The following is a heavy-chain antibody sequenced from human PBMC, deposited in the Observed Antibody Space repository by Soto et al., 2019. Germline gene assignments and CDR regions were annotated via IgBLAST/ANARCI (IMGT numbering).Heavy chain of an antibody. J-gene: IGHJ5*02. D-gene: IGHD2-2*01. CDR2: MNPNSGNT. CDR1: GYTFTSYD. V-gene: IGHV1-8*01. CDR3: AREGYCSSTSCHNWFDP. Sequence: ASVKVSCKASGYTFTSYDINWVRQATGQGLEWMGWMNPNSGNTGYAQKFQGRVTMTRNTSISTAYMELSSLRSEDTAVYYCAREGYCSSTSCHNWFDPWGQGTLVTVSS.